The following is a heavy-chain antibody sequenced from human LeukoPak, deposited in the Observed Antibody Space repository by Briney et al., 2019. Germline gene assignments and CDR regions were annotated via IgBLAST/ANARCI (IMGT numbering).Heavy chain of an antibody. CDR2: INHGGST. D-gene: IGHD2-21*02. CDR1: GGSFSGYY. V-gene: IGHV4-34*01. J-gene: IGHJ4*02. Sequence: KASETLSLTCAVYGGSFSGYYWSWIRQPPGKGLEWIGEINHGGSTNYNPSLKSRVTISVDTSKNQFSLKLSSVTAADTAVYYCARGGGVTGYYFDYWGQEILVTVSS. CDR3: ARGGGVTGYYFDY.